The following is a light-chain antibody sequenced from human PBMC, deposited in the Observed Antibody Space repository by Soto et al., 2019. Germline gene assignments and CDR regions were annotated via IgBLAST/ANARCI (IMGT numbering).Light chain of an antibody. CDR3: SSYTSSSTYV. V-gene: IGLV2-14*01. J-gene: IGLJ1*01. Sequence: QSVLTQPASVSGSPGQSITISCTGTRSDVGGYNYVSWYQQHPGKAPKLMIYEVSNRPSGVSDRFSGSKSGNTASLTISGLQAEDDADYYCSSYTSSSTYVFGPGTKVTVL. CDR2: EVS. CDR1: RSDVGGYNY.